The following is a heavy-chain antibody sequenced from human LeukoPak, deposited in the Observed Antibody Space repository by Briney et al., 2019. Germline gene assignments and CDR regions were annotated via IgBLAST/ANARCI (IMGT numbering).Heavy chain of an antibody. CDR3: TRDEGATVATYRFDF. V-gene: IGHV3-7*01. Sequence: SGGSLRLSCAASGFDFNNYYMSWVRQAPGKGLEWLANIKFDGSHTYYVDSVKGRFTISRDNAKNSLYLQMSSLRAEDTAVYYCTRDEGATVATYRFDFWGQGTLVTASS. CDR1: GFDFNNYY. CDR2: IKFDGSHT. J-gene: IGHJ4*02. D-gene: IGHD4-17*01.